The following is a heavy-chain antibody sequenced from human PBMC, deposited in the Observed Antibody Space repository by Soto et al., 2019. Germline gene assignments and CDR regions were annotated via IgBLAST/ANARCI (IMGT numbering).Heavy chain of an antibody. D-gene: IGHD3-22*01. CDR3: AANYYHDSTTRYSQH. Sequence: SGGSLRLSCAASGFTFNDYGMTWVRQAPGKGLEWVSTISASGRSTYFADSVKGRFTISRDDSKNTLYLLMSSLRAEDTAKYYCAANYYHDSTTRYSQHWGQGTLVTV. CDR2: ISASGRST. CDR1: GFTFNDYG. J-gene: IGHJ1*01. V-gene: IGHV3-23*01.